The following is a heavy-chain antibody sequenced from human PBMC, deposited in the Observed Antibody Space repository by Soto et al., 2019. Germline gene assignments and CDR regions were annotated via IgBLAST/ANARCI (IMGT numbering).Heavy chain of an antibody. D-gene: IGHD3-16*01. CDR1: GFTFSSYE. V-gene: IGHV3-48*03. CDR3: ARDRGRWRQFQYYFDY. CDR2: ISSSGSTI. Sequence: GGSLRLSCAASGFTFSSYEMTWVRQAPGKGLEWVSYISSSGSTIYYADSVKGRFTISRDNAKNSLYLQMNSLRAEDTAVYYCARDRGRWRQFQYYFDYWGQGTLVTVSS. J-gene: IGHJ4*02.